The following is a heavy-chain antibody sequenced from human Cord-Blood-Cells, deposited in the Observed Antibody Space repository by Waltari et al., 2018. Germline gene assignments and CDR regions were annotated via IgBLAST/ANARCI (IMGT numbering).Heavy chain of an antibody. V-gene: IGHV3-66*01. J-gene: IGHJ4*02. CDR2: IYSGGST. CDR3: ARDGYYDFWSGYYDY. D-gene: IGHD3-3*01. Sequence: EVQLVESGGGLVQPGGSLRLSCAASGFTVSSNYMSWVRQAPGKGLEGVSVIYSGGSTYYADSVKGRFTISRDNSKNTLYLQMNSLRAEDTAVYYCARDGYYDFWSGYYDYWGQGTLVTVSS. CDR1: GFTVSSNY.